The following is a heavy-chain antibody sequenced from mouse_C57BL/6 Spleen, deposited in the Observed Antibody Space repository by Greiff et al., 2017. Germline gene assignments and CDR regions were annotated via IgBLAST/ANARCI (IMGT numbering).Heavy chain of an antibody. D-gene: IGHD4-1*01. Sequence: EVKLLESGPGLVKPSQSLSLTCSVTGYSITSGYYWNWIRQFPGNKLEWMGYISYDGSNNYNPSLKNRISITRDTSKNQFFLKLNSVTTEDTATYYCARKNWDGYFDYWGQGTTLTVSS. J-gene: IGHJ2*01. CDR1: GYSITSGYY. V-gene: IGHV3-6*01. CDR2: ISYDGSN. CDR3: ARKNWDGYFDY.